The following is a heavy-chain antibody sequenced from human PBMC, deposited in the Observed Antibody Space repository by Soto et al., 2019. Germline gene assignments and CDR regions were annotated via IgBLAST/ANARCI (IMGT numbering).Heavy chain of an antibody. V-gene: IGHV1-69*13. Sequence: SVKVSCKASGGTFSSYAISWVRQAPGQGLEWMGGIIPIFGTANYAQKFQGRVTITADESTSTAYMELSSLRSEDTAVYYCARASMIVVDKYGYYFDYWGQGTLVTVAS. CDR2: IIPIFGTA. J-gene: IGHJ4*02. CDR3: ARASMIVVDKYGYYFDY. CDR1: GGTFSSYA. D-gene: IGHD3-22*01.